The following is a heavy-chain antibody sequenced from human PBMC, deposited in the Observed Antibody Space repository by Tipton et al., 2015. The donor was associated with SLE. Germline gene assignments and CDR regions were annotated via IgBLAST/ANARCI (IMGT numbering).Heavy chain of an antibody. CDR1: GGSISSSSYY. Sequence: TLSLTCTVSGGSISSSSYYWGWIRQPPGKGLEWIGSIYYSGSTNYNPSLKSRVTISVDTSKNQFSLKLSSVTAADTAVYYCARARRLESRNYFDYWGQGTLVTVSS. V-gene: IGHV4-39*07. CDR2: IYYSGST. CDR3: ARARRLESRNYFDY. D-gene: IGHD1-1*01. J-gene: IGHJ4*02.